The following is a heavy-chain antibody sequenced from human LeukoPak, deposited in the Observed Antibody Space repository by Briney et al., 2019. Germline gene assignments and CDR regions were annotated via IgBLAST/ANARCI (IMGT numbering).Heavy chain of an antibody. Sequence: GGSLRLSCAASGFTFSSYSMNWVRQAPGKGLGWVSSISSSSSYIYYADSVKGRFTISRDNAKNSLYLQMNSLRAEDTAVYYCAKGYSGYEFDYWGQGTLVTVSS. D-gene: IGHD5-12*01. CDR1: GFTFSSYS. V-gene: IGHV3-21*01. J-gene: IGHJ4*02. CDR3: AKGYSGYEFDY. CDR2: ISSSSSYI.